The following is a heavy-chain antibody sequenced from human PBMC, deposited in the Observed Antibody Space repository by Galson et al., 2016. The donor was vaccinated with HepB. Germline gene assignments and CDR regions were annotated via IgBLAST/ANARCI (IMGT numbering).Heavy chain of an antibody. D-gene: IGHD6-19*01. V-gene: IGHV4-4*02. CDR2: IFHDGRT. CDR3: ARGVHTAVPGDNWFDP. J-gene: IGHJ5*02. Sequence: SETLSLTCIVSGASISTYHWWTWVRQPPGKGLEWIGEIFHDGRTRHNPSLKSRPTISLDKSKNQFSLNLNSVTAADTALYYCARGVHTAVPGDNWFDPWGQGTLVTVSS. CDR1: GASISTYHW.